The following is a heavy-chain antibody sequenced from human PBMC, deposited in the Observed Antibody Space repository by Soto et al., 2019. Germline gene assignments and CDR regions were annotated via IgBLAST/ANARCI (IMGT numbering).Heavy chain of an antibody. CDR2: IIPIFGTA. J-gene: IGHJ6*02. Sequence: QVQLVQSGAEVKKPGSSVKVSCKASGGTFSSYAISWVRQAPGQGLEWMGGIIPIFGTANYAQKFQGRVTITADESTSTAYMELSSLRSDDTAVYYCARAPRGNWNYVDYYYGMDVWGQGTTVTVSS. D-gene: IGHD1-7*01. V-gene: IGHV1-69*01. CDR3: ARAPRGNWNYVDYYYGMDV. CDR1: GGTFSSYA.